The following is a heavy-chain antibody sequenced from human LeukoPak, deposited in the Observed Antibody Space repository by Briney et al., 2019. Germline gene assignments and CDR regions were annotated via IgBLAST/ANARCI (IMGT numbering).Heavy chain of an antibody. CDR3: ASDGSGSYYFDY. CDR2: IYYSGST. V-gene: IGHV4-59*01. CDR1: GGSISSYY. D-gene: IGHD3-10*01. J-gene: IGHJ4*02. Sequence: SETLSLTCTVSGGSISSYYWNWVRQPPGKGLEWIGYIYYSGSTNYNPSLKSRVTISVDTSKNQFSLKLSSVTAADTAVYYCASDGSGSYYFDYWGQGTLVTVSS.